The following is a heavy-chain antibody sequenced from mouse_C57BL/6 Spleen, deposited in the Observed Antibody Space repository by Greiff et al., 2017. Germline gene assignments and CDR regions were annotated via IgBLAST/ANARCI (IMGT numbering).Heavy chain of an antibody. Sequence: MQLQQSGAELMKPGASVKLSCKATGYTFTGYWIEWVKQRPGHGLEWIGEILPGSGSTNYNEKFKGKATFTADTSSNTAYMQLRSLTTEDSAIYYCAREDDYEGEFAYWGQGTLVTVS. CDR2: ILPGSGST. J-gene: IGHJ3*01. D-gene: IGHD2-4*01. CDR1: GYTFTGYW. CDR3: AREDDYEGEFAY. V-gene: IGHV1-9*01.